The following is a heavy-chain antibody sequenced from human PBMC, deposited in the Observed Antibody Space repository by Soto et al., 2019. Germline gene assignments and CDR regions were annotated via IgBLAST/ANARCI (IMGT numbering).Heavy chain of an antibody. J-gene: IGHJ5*02. V-gene: IGHV4-39*01. CDR1: GASISSPSHY. CDR2: IYYSGST. D-gene: IGHD2-2*01. Sequence: SGTLSLNCTVSGASISSPSHYWGWIRQPPGRGLEWIGSIYYSGSTYYNPSLKSRVTISVDTSKNQFSLTVSSVTAADTAVYFCASHTGCSSTSCYNWFDPWGQGILVTVSS. CDR3: ASHTGCSSTSCYNWFDP.